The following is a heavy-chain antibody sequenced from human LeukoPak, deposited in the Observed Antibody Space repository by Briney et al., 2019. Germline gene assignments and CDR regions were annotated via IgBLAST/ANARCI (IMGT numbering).Heavy chain of an antibody. CDR3: ARHTTPYYGMDV. CDR2: IHYSGTT. J-gene: IGHJ6*02. CDR1: GGSLSGSGYY. D-gene: IGHD2-15*01. Sequence: SETLSLTCIVSGGSLSGSGYYWGWIRQPPGKGLEWIGSIHYSGTTYYNPSLKSRVTISVDTSKNQFSLKLSSVTAADTAVYYCARHTTPYYGMDVWGQGTTVTVSS. V-gene: IGHV4-39*01.